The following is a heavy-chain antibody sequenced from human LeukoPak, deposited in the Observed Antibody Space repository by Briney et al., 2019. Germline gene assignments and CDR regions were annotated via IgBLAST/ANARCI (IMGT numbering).Heavy chain of an antibody. CDR3: ARGLVWFGELSPFDY. V-gene: IGHV4-30-2*01. Sequence: SETLSLTCTVSGGSISSGGYYWSWIRQPPGKGLEWIGYIYHSGSTYYNPSLKSRVTISVDRSKNQFSLKLSSVTAADTAVYYCARGLVWFGELSPFDYWGQGTLVTVSS. D-gene: IGHD3-10*01. CDR2: IYHSGST. J-gene: IGHJ4*02. CDR1: GGSISSGGYY.